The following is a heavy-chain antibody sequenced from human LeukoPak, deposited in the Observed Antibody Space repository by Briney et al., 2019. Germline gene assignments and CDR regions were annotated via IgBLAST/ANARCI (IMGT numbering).Heavy chain of an antibody. CDR2: IFSTGTT. D-gene: IGHD2-2*01. J-gene: IGHJ4*02. Sequence: SETLSLTCTVSGGSLSNHYWSWIRQPPGKGLELLGHIFSTGTTFYNPSLISRVSISLDTSRNQYFLRLTSVTTADTALYYCARFSSGCTTASCYLTYWGQGILVTVSP. CDR3: ARFSSGCTTASCYLTY. CDR1: GGSLSNHY. V-gene: IGHV4-59*11.